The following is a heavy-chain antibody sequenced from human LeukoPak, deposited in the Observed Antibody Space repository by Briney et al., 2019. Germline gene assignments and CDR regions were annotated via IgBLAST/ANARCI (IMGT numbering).Heavy chain of an antibody. Sequence: ASVKVSCKASGYTFTSYGISWVRQAPGQGLERMGWISAYNGNTNYAQKLQGRVTMTTDTSTSTAYMELRSLRSEDTAVYYCARDNKAPGYYYGMDVWGQGTTVSVSS. J-gene: IGHJ6*02. CDR2: ISAYNGNT. D-gene: IGHD7-27*01. CDR1: GYTFTSYG. V-gene: IGHV1-18*01. CDR3: ARDNKAPGYYYGMDV.